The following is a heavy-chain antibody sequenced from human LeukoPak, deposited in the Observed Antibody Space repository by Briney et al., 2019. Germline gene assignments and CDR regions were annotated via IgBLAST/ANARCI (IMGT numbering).Heavy chain of an antibody. Sequence: PGGSLRLSCAASGFTFSSYAMSWVRQAPGKGLEWVSAISGSGGSTYCADSVKGRFTISRDNSKNTLYLQMNSLRAEDTAVYYCATLPVVTSTYYFDYWGQGTLVTVSS. D-gene: IGHD2-21*02. CDR2: ISGSGGST. CDR1: GFTFSSYA. V-gene: IGHV3-23*01. J-gene: IGHJ4*02. CDR3: ATLPVVTSTYYFDY.